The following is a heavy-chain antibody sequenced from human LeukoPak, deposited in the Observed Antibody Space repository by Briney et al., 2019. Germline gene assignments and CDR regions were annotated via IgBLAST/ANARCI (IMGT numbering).Heavy chain of an antibody. D-gene: IGHD3-16*02. J-gene: IGHJ4*02. V-gene: IGHV1-24*01. Sequence: ASVKVSCKVSGYTLTELSMHWVRQAPGKGLEWMGGFDPEDGETIYAQKFQGRVTMTEDTSTDTAYMELSSLRSDDTAVYYCARELLRLGELSSYDYWGQGTLVTVSS. CDR2: FDPEDGET. CDR3: ARELLRLGELSSYDY. CDR1: GYTLTELS.